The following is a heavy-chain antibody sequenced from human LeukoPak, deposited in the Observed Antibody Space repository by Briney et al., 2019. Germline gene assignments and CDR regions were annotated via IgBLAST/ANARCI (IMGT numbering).Heavy chain of an antibody. CDR2: IYYSGST. J-gene: IGHJ5*02. Sequence: SETLSLTCTVSGGSISSGDYYWSWIRQPPGKGLEWIGYIYYSGSTYYNPSLKSRVTISVDTSKNQFSLKLSSVTAADTAVYYCAREWGSSSWYYYYDSSGPGPFDPWGQGTLVTVSS. CDR1: GGSISSGDYY. V-gene: IGHV4-30-4*01. D-gene: IGHD3-22*01. CDR3: AREWGSSSWYYYYDSSGPGPFDP.